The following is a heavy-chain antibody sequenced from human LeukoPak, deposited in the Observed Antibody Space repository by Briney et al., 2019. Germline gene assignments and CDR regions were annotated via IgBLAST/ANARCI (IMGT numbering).Heavy chain of an antibody. Sequence: QPGGSLRLSCAASGFSFSSTWMHWVRQAPAKGLVWVSRINQDGSSTYYADSVKGRFTISRDNAKNTLYLQMNSLRAEDTAVYYCAKVFSYDSSGYTYYFDYWGQGTLVTVSS. D-gene: IGHD3-22*01. CDR2: INQDGSST. CDR1: GFSFSSTW. J-gene: IGHJ4*02. CDR3: AKVFSYDSSGYTYYFDY. V-gene: IGHV3-74*01.